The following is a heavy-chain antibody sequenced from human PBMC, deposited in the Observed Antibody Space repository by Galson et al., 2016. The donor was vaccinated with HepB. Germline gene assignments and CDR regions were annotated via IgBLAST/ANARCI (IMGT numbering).Heavy chain of an antibody. CDR1: GYTFTTHG. D-gene: IGHD6-13*01. Sequence: SVKVSCKASGYTFTTHGIHWVRQAPGQGLERMGWINTDTANPAYAQGFTGRFVFSLDTSINTAYLQINSLKTEDTGVFYCARGGVAAGTGTFLFNGLDVWGQGTTVTVAS. CDR3: ARGGVAAGTGTFLFNGLDV. V-gene: IGHV7-4-1*02. J-gene: IGHJ6*02. CDR2: INTDTANP.